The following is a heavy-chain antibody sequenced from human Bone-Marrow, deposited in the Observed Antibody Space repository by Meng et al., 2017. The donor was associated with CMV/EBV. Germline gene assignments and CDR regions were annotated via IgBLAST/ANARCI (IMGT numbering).Heavy chain of an antibody. D-gene: IGHD2-8*01. Sequence: GESLKISCAASGFTFSSYGMHWVRQAPGKGLEWVAFIRYDGSNKYYADSVKGRFTISRDNSKNTLYLQMNSLRAEDTAVYYCARDRPQIVLMVYASTYYYYYGMDVWGQGTTVTVSS. CDR1: GFTFSSYG. V-gene: IGHV3-30*02. CDR2: IRYDGSNK. J-gene: IGHJ6*02. CDR3: ARDRPQIVLMVYASTYYYYYGMDV.